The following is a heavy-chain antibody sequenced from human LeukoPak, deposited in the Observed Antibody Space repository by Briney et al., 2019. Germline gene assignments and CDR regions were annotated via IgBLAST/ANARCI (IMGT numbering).Heavy chain of an antibody. J-gene: IGHJ4*02. D-gene: IGHD6-13*01. CDR1: GFTVSSNY. CDR3: ARVPGLAAAGTPHFDY. V-gene: IGHV3-53*01. CDR2: FYSGDNT. Sequence: PGGSLRLSCAASGFTVSSNYMSWVRQAPGKVLEWVSVFYSGDNTYYADSVKGRFTMSRDNSKNTLFLQMNSLRAEDTAFYYCARVPGLAAAGTPHFDYWGQGTLVTVSS.